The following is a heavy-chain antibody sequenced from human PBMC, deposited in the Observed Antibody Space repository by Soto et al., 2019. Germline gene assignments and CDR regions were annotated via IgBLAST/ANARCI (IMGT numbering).Heavy chain of an antibody. CDR3: SRYRVAADMADFDY. J-gene: IGHJ4*02. D-gene: IGHD6-13*01. V-gene: IGHV5-51*01. Sequence: DSLKISCKCSGYNLSNYWIGLVRPLPGKGLEWMGIIYPVDSDTRYSPSFQGQVTISRDDSRSILYLQMNSLKTEDTAVYFCSRYRVAADMADFDYWGQGTLVTVSS. CDR2: IYPVDSDT. CDR1: GYNLSNYW.